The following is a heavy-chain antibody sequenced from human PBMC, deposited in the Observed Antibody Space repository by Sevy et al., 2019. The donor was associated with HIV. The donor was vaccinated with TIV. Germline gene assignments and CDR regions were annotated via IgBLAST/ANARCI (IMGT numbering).Heavy chain of an antibody. J-gene: IGHJ6*02. D-gene: IGHD3-10*01. CDR1: GFTFSSYS. CDR2: ISSSSSYI. Sequence: GESLKISCAASGFTFSSYSMNWVRQAPGKGLEWVSSISSSSSYIYYADSVKGRFTISRDNAKNSLYLQMNSLKAEDMAVYYCAGSPLYYGSGSYYLALRPHYYYGMDVWGQGTTVTVSS. V-gene: IGHV3-21*01. CDR3: AGSPLYYGSGSYYLALRPHYYYGMDV.